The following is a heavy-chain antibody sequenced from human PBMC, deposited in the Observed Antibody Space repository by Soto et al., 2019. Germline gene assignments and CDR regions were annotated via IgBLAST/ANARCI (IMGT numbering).Heavy chain of an antibody. D-gene: IGHD3-22*01. CDR1: CGSIISGDYY. V-gene: IGHV4-30-4*01. Sequence: SETLSLTCTFSCGSIISGDYYWSWIRQPPVKGLERIGYIYYSGSTYYNPSLKSRVTISVDTSKNQFSLKLSSVTAADTAVYYCARTTKEVYYDRELDYWGQGTLVTVSS. CDR2: IYYSGST. CDR3: ARTTKEVYYDRELDY. J-gene: IGHJ4*02.